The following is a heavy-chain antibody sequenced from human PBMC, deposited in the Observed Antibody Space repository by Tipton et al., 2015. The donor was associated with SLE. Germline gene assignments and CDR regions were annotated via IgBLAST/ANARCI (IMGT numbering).Heavy chain of an antibody. V-gene: IGHV4-59*11. J-gene: IGHJ3*02. Sequence: TLSLTCTVSGGSISSHYWSWIRQPAGKGLEWIGYIYHSGSTYYNPSLKSRVTISVDTSKNQFSLKLSSVTAADTAVYYCARQLFDRLDIWGQGTMVTVSS. D-gene: IGHD3-9*01. CDR1: GGSISSHY. CDR2: IYHSGST. CDR3: ARQLFDRLDI.